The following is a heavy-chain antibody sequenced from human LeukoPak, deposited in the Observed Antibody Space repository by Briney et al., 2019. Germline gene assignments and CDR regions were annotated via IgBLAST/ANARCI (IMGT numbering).Heavy chain of an antibody. CDR3: ARADFKDTAMAV. D-gene: IGHD5-18*01. CDR1: GGSISSYY. J-gene: IGHJ4*02. Sequence: SETLSLTCTVSGGSISSYYWSWIRQPPGKGLGWIGYIYYSGSTNYNPSLKSRVTISVDTSKNQFSLKLSSVTAADTAVYYCARADFKDTAMAVWGQGTLVTVSS. CDR2: IYYSGST. V-gene: IGHV4-59*01.